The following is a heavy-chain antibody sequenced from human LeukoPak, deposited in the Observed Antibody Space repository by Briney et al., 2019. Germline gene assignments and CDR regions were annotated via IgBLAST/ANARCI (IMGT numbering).Heavy chain of an antibody. Sequence: GGSLRLSCSVSRFTFGTYVMHWVRQAPGKGLEYVSAISSNGDNTYYADSVKGRFTISRDNSKNTLYLQMSSLRADDTAVYYCVRGTGYWGQGTLVTVSS. V-gene: IGHV3-64D*06. CDR3: VRGTGY. CDR2: ISSNGDNT. CDR1: RFTFGTYV. J-gene: IGHJ4*02.